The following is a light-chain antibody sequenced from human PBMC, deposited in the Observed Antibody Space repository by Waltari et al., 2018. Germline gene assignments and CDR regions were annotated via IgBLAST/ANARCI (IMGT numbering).Light chain of an antibody. CDR1: SGSVATTYY. Sequence: QTVVTQEPSFSVSPGGTVTLTCGLSSGSVATTYYPSWYQQTPGQAPRTLIYSTNIRSSGVPDRFSGSILGNKAALIITGAQAVYASDYYCLLYMPSGDWLFGGGTKLTVL. V-gene: IGLV8-61*01. CDR3: LLYMPSGDWL. J-gene: IGLJ3*02. CDR2: STN.